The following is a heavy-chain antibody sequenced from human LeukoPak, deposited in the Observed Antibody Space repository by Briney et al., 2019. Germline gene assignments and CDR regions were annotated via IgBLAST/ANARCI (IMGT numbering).Heavy chain of an antibody. Sequence: GASVKVSCKASGYTFTSYGISWVRQAPGQGLEWMGWISAYNGNTNYAQKLQGRVTMTTDTSTSTAYMELRSLRSDDTAVYYCARDLYYDSSGYSQKGYWGQGTLVTVSS. CDR1: GYTFTSYG. D-gene: IGHD3-22*01. V-gene: IGHV1-18*01. CDR2: ISAYNGNT. J-gene: IGHJ4*02. CDR3: ARDLYYDSSGYSQKGY.